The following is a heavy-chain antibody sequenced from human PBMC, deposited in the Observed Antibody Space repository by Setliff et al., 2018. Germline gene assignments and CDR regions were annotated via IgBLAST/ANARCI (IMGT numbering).Heavy chain of an antibody. D-gene: IGHD3-22*01. CDR2: IGHTGSI. CDR1: GYSISSGYI. V-gene: IGHV4-38-2*02. CDR3: ARYYDSSGYYDADFDY. Sequence: SETLSLTCTVSGYSISSGYIWGWIRQPPGKGLEWVGNIGHTGSINYNPSLKSRLTISRDTSKNQVSLKLSSVTAADTAVYYCARYYDSSGYYDADFDYWGQGTLVTVSS. J-gene: IGHJ4*02.